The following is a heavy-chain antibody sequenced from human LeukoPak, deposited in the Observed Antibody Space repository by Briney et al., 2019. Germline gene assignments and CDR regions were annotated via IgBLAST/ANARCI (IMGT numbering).Heavy chain of an antibody. D-gene: IGHD3-10*01. J-gene: IGHJ4*02. CDR2: INPNSGGT. CDR1: GYTFTGYY. V-gene: IGHV1-2*02. Sequence: GASVKVSCKASGYTFTGYYMHWVRQAPGQGLEWMGWINPNSGGTNYAQKFQGRVTMTRDTSISTAYMELSRLRSDDTAVYYCARDLGVTMVRGVIDYWGQGTLDTVSS. CDR3: ARDLGVTMVRGVIDY.